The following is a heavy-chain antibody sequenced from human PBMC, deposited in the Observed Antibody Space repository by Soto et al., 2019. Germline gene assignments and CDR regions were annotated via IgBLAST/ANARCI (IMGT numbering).Heavy chain of an antibody. D-gene: IGHD5-18*01. Sequence: KPSETLSLTCTVSGGSISSSSYYWGWIRQPPGKGLEWIGSIYYSGSTYYNPSLKSRVTISVDTSKNQFSLKLSSVTAADTAVYYCATLLDTAMVNKYYYYGMDVWGQGTTVTVSS. CDR1: GGSISSSSYY. CDR2: IYYSGST. V-gene: IGHV4-39*01. CDR3: ATLLDTAMVNKYYYYGMDV. J-gene: IGHJ6*02.